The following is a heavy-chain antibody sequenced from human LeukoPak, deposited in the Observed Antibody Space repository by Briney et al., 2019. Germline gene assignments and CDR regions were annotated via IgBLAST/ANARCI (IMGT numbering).Heavy chain of an antibody. CDR3: AKGQRGIVGASFDY. D-gene: IGHD1-26*01. CDR1: GFTFSSYS. CDR2: ISGDGGST. Sequence: GGSLRLSCAASGFTFSSYSMNWVRQAPGKGLEWVSLISGDGGSTYYADSAKGRFTISRDNSKNSLYLQMNSLRTEDTALYYCAKGQRGIVGASFDYWGQGTLATVSS. V-gene: IGHV3-43*02. J-gene: IGHJ4*02.